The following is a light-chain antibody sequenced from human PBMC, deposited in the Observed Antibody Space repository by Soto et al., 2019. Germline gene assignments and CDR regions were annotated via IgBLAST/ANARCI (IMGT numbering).Light chain of an antibody. CDR3: MQSLQLRT. CDR1: QSLVHSDGIAY. CDR2: QIS. V-gene: IGKV2-24*01. Sequence: ETLLTQLPLSLSVTLGQPASISCRSNQSLVHSDGIAYLSWLHQRPGQPPRLLIYQISKRLSGVPDRFSGSGAGTSFTLKISRVEAQDVGIYFCMQSLQLRTFGQGTKVDIK. J-gene: IGKJ1*01.